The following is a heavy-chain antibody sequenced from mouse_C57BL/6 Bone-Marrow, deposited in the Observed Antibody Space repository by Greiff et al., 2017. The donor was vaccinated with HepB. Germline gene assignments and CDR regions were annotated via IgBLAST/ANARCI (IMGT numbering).Heavy chain of an antibody. CDR3: ARDYYGSSGDWYFDV. CDR2: IDPSDSYT. J-gene: IGHJ1*03. D-gene: IGHD1-1*01. CDR1: GYTFTSYW. V-gene: IGHV1-50*01. Sequence: QVQLQQPGAELVKPGASVKLSCKASGYTFTSYWMQWVKQRPGQGLEWIGEIDPSDSYTNYNQKFKGKATLTVDTSSSTAYMQPSSLTSEDSAVYYCARDYYGSSGDWYFDVWGTGTTVTVSS.